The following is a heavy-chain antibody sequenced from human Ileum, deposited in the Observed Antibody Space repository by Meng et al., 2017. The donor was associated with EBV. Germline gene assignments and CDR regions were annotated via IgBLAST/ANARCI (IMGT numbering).Heavy chain of an antibody. J-gene: IGHJ5*02. V-gene: IGHV1-2*06. CDR3: ARDLPGGTKGTWLDL. Sequence: VQLVQSGHGVKKPGASLKVSCNSSGYTFTCYYVHWGRPAPGQGLEWMGRINPNSGGTNYAQKVQGRVTMTRDTSISTAYMELSRLRSDDTAVYYCARDLPGGTKGTWLDLWGQGTLVTVSS. CDR1: GYTFTCYY. D-gene: IGHD1-14*01. CDR2: INPNSGGT.